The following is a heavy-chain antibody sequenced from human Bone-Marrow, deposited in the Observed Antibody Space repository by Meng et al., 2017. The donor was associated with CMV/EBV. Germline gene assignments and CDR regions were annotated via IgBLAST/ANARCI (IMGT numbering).Heavy chain of an antibody. D-gene: IGHD4-17*01. CDR1: GFTFSSYG. CDR3: ARDTPYGDYQDV. Sequence: GESLKISCAASGFTFSSYGMHWVRQAPGKGLEWVAFIRYDGSNKYYADSVKGRFTISRDNSKNTLYLQMNSLRAEDTAVYYCARDTPYGDYQDVWGQGTTVTVSS. J-gene: IGHJ6*02. V-gene: IGHV3-30*02. CDR2: IRYDGSNK.